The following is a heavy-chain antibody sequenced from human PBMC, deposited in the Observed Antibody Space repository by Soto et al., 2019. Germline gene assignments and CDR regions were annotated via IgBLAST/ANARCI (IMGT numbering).Heavy chain of an antibody. CDR1: GGSISSGGYY. CDR2: IYYSGST. D-gene: IGHD3-22*01. Sequence: SETLSLTCTVSGGSISSGGYYWSWIRQHPGKGLEWIGYIYYSGSTYYNPSLKSRVTISVDTSKNQFSLKLSSVTAADTAVYYCARDRFGYYDSSGAFDIWGQGTMVTVS. V-gene: IGHV4-31*03. CDR3: ARDRFGYYDSSGAFDI. J-gene: IGHJ3*02.